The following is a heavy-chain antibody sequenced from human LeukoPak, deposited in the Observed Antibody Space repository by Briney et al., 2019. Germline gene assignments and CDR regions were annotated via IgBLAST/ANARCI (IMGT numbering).Heavy chain of an antibody. CDR2: ISGSGGST. CDR3: AKGPPEVEWELFFFDY. Sequence: GGSLRLSCAASGFTFSSYAMSWVRQAPGKGLEWVSAISGSGGSTYYADSEKGRFTISRDNSKNTLYLQMNSLRAEDTAVYYCAKGPPEVEWELFFFDYWGQGTLVTVSS. J-gene: IGHJ4*02. V-gene: IGHV3-23*01. D-gene: IGHD1-26*01. CDR1: GFTFSSYA.